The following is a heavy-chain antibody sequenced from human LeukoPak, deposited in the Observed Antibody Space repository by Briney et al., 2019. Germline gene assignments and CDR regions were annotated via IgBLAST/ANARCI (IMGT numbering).Heavy chain of an antibody. Sequence: ASVKVSCKASGYTFTSYGISWVRQAPGQGLEWMGWISAYNGNTNYAQKLQGRVTMTTDTSTSTAYMELRSLRSDDTAVYYCAREEPYYDILTGPFFDYWGQGTLVTVSS. CDR2: ISAYNGNT. D-gene: IGHD3-9*01. CDR3: AREEPYYDILTGPFFDY. CDR1: GYTFTSYG. J-gene: IGHJ4*02. V-gene: IGHV1-18*01.